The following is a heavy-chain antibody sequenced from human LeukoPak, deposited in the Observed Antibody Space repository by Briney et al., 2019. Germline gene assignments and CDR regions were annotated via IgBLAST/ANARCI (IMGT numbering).Heavy chain of an antibody. CDR3: ARDITMVRGVPDY. Sequence: ASVKVSCKASGYTFTGYYMHWVRQAPGQGLEWMGWINPNSGGTNYAQKFQGRVTMTRDMSTSTVYMELSSLRSEDTAVYYCARDITMVRGVPDYWGQGTLVTVSS. CDR2: INPNSGGT. V-gene: IGHV1-2*02. CDR1: GYTFTGYY. D-gene: IGHD3-10*01. J-gene: IGHJ4*02.